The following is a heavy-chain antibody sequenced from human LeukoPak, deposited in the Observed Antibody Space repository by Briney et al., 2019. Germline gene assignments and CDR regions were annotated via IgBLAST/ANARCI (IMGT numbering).Heavy chain of an antibody. D-gene: IGHD3-22*01. CDR2: ISGGGSST. Sequence: VGSLRLSCAASGFTFSSYTINWVRQAPGKGLEWVSVISGGGSSTNYADSVKGRFTISRENSKNTLYLQMNSLRAEDTAVYYCAHTDSYYFDSGMVSWGQGALVTVSS. V-gene: IGHV3-23*01. J-gene: IGHJ5*02. CDR1: GFTFSSYT. CDR3: AHTDSYYFDSGMVS.